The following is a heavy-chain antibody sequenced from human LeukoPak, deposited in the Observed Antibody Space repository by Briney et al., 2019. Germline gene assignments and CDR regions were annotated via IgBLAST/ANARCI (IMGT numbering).Heavy chain of an antibody. CDR2: ISWNSGSI. J-gene: IGHJ6*03. V-gene: IGHV3-9*01. Sequence: GGSLRLSCAASGFTFDDYAMHWVRQVPGKGLEWVSGISWNSGSIGYADSVKGRFTISRDNAKKSLHLQMNSLRTEDTALYYCAKDTGSTPGAHYYYYMDVWGKGTTVTISS. CDR3: AKDTGSTPGAHYYYYMDV. CDR1: GFTFDDYA. D-gene: IGHD5/OR15-5a*01.